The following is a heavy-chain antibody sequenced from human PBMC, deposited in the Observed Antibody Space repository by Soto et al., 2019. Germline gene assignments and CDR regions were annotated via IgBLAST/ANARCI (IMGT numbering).Heavy chain of an antibody. CDR1: GGSLSSYY. J-gene: IGHJ5*02. V-gene: IGHV4-59*01. CDR2: VYFSGKA. Sequence: SETLSLTCTVSGGSLSSYYWTWIRQSPGKGLEWIGYVYFSGKANYNPSLKSRVTISIDTSKNQFSLSLASVTAADTAFYYCGSVRPSGYVLSWGQGTLVTVS. D-gene: IGHD6-25*01. CDR3: GSVRPSGYVLS.